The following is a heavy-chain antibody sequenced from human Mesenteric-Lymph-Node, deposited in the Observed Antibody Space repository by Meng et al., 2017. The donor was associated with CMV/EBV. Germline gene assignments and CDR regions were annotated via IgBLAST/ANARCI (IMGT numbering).Heavy chain of an antibody. CDR1: GFTFSNYW. D-gene: IGHD5-12*01. CDR3: AKWLIY. J-gene: IGHJ4*02. V-gene: IGHV3-23*01. Sequence: GESLKISCAVSGFTFSNYWMNWVRQAPGKGLEWVSAISGSGGSTYYADSVKGRFTISRDNSKNTLYLQMNSLRAEDTAVYYCAKWLIYWGQGTLVTVSS. CDR2: ISGSGGST.